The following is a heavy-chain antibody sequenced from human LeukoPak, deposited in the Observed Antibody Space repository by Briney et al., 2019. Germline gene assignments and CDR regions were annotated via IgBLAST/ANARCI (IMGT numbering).Heavy chain of an antibody. CDR3: ARGGGPLGDYDPTCYMDV. CDR1: GGTFSSYA. D-gene: IGHD4-17*01. CDR2: IIPIFGTA. J-gene: IGHJ6*03. V-gene: IGHV1-69*13. Sequence: GASVKVSCKASGGTFSSYAISWVRQAPGQGLEWMGGIIPIFGTANYAQKFQGRVTITADESTSTAYMELSSLRSEDTAVYYCARGGGPLGDYDPTCYMDVWGKGTTVTVSS.